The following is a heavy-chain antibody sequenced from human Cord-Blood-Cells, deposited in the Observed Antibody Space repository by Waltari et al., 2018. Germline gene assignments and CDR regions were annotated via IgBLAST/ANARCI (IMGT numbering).Heavy chain of an antibody. CDR3: ARDLGGGWFDP. V-gene: IGHV3-33*01. CDR2: IWYDGSNK. J-gene: IGHJ5*02. D-gene: IGHD3-16*01. Sequence: QVQLVESGGGVVQPGRSLRLSCAASGFTFSSSGMHWVRQAPGKGLEWAAVIWYDGSNKYYADSVKGRFTISRDNSKNTLYLQMNSLRAEDTAVYYCARDLGGGWFDPWGQGTLVTVSS. CDR1: GFTFSSSG.